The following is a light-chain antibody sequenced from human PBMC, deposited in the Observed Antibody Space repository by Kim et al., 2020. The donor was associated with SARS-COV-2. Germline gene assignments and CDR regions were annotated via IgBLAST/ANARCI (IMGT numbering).Light chain of an antibody. J-gene: IGKJ2*01. CDR3: KQYNNWPYT. V-gene: IGKV3-15*01. CDR2: GAS. CDR1: QSVSSN. Sequence: EIVMTQSPATLSVSPGERATLSCRASQSVSSNLAWYQQKPGQAPRLLIYGASTRATGIPARFGGSGSGTAFTLTISSLQSEDFAVYYCKQYNNWPYTLGQGTKLEI.